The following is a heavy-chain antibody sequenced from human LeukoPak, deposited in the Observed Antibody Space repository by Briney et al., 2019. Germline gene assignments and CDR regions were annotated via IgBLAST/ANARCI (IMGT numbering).Heavy chain of an antibody. Sequence: GESLKISCAASGFTFSNYAMSWVRQAPGKGLEWVSAISGSGGSTYYADSVKGRFTISRDNSKNTLYLQMTSLRAADSAVYYCARGVVSRAAFDVWGQGTMVTVSS. J-gene: IGHJ3*01. CDR1: GFTFSNYA. CDR3: ARGVVSRAAFDV. V-gene: IGHV3-23*01. CDR2: ISGSGGST.